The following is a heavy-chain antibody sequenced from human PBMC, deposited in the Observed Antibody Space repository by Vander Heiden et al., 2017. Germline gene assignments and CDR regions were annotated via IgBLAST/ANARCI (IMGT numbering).Heavy chain of an antibody. CDR3: ARDFREYCTGGSCYPPRD. V-gene: IGHV3-30*04. J-gene: IGHJ1*01. CDR2: ISYDGRNK. D-gene: IGHD2-15*01. Sequence: QVQLVESGGGVVQPGRSLRLSCAASGFTLRAYPMHWVRQAPGKGLEWVAGISYDGRNKYYADSVKGRFTISRDNSKNTLYLQMNSLRAEDTAVYYCARDFREYCTGGSCYPPRDWGQGTLVTVSS. CDR1: GFTLRAYP.